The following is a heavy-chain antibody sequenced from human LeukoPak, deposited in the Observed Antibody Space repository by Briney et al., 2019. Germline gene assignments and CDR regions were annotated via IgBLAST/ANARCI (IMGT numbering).Heavy chain of an antibody. CDR3: AGAYYGSGCFDY. CDR1: GGSFSGYY. V-gene: IGHV4-34*01. Sequence: PSETLSLTCAVYGGSFSGYYWSWIRQPPGKGLEWIGEINHSGSTNYNPSLKSRVTISVDTSKNQFSLKLSSVTAADTAVYYCAGAYYGSGCFDYWGQGTLVTVSS. D-gene: IGHD3-10*01. CDR2: INHSGST. J-gene: IGHJ4*02.